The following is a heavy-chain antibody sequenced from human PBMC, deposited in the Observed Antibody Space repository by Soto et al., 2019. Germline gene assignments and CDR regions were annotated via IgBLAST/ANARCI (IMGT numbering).Heavy chain of an antibody. V-gene: IGHV5-10-1*01. D-gene: IGHD3-10*01. CDR3: ARKYYYGLGNYLSAFDL. CDR2: IYPTDSST. CDR1: GYSFTDYW. Sequence: GESLKISCKVSGYSFTDYWISWVRLMPGKGLEWMGRIYPTDSSTNYSPSFQGHVTMSVDRSIDTAYLHWSNLKASDTAVYYCARKYYYGLGNYLSAFDLWGQGTMVTVSS. J-gene: IGHJ3*01.